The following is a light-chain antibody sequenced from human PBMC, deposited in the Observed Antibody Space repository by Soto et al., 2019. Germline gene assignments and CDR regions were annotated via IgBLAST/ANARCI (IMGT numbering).Light chain of an antibody. J-gene: IGKJ4*01. CDR1: QSVSSNY. CDR3: QQFAGSSLT. V-gene: IGKV3-20*01. Sequence: EIVLTQSPGTLSLSPGERATLSCRASQSVSSNYLAWYQQKPGQAPRLLMYSASSRASGIPDRFSGSGSGTDFTLTIRRLEPEDFAVYYCQQFAGSSLTFGGGTKVEIK. CDR2: SAS.